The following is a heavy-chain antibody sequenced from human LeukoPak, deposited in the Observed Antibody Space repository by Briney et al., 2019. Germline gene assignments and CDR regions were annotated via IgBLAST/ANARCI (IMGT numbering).Heavy chain of an antibody. CDR2: FDPEDGET. J-gene: IGHJ4*02. D-gene: IGHD3-22*01. Sequence: ASVKVSCKVSGYTITELSMHWVRQAPGKGLEWMGGFDPEDGETIYAQKFQGRVTMTEDTSTDTAYMELSSLRSEDTAVYYCATPAELVVVNAFDYWGQGTLVTVSS. CDR1: GYTITELS. CDR3: ATPAELVVVNAFDY. V-gene: IGHV1-24*01.